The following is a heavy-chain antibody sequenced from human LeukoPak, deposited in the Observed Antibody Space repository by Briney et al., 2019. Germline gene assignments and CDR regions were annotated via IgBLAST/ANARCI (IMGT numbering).Heavy chain of an antibody. V-gene: IGHV4-59*08. CDR3: GRQIAGDPKSRYFDL. J-gene: IGHJ2*01. Sequence: SETLSLTCTVSGGSISSYYWSWIRQPPGKGLEWIGYIYYSGSTNYNPSLKSRVTISVDTSKNQFSLKLSSVTAADTAVYYCGRQIAGDPKSRYFDLWGRGTLVTVSS. CDR2: IYYSGST. D-gene: IGHD2-21*01. CDR1: GGSISSYY.